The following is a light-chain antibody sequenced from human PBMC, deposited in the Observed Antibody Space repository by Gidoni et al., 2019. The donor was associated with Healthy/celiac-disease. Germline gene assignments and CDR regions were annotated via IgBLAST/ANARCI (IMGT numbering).Light chain of an antibody. Sequence: DIVMTPSPASPAVSLGERATINCKSSQSVLYSSNNKNYLAWYQQKPGQPPKLLIYWASTRESGVPDRFSGSGSGTDFTLTISSLQAEDVAVYYCQQYYSTLTFGPGTKVDIK. CDR3: QQYYSTLT. CDR2: WAS. J-gene: IGKJ3*01. CDR1: QSVLYSSNNKNY. V-gene: IGKV4-1*01.